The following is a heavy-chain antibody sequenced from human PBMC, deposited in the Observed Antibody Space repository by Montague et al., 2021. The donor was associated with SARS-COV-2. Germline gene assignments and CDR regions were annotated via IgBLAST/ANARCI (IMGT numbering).Heavy chain of an antibody. CDR3: AREAWFGDKTSASEYYGMGV. V-gene: IGHV4-4*07. CDR2: IYTSGST. CDR1: GGSISSYY. D-gene: IGHD3-10*01. Sequence: SETLSLTCTVSGGSISSYYCSWIRQPSGKGLEWIGRIYTSGSTNXNPSLKSRVTMSVDTSKNQFSLKLSSVTAADTAVYYCAREAWFGDKTSASEYYGMGVWGQGTTVTVSS. J-gene: IGHJ6*02.